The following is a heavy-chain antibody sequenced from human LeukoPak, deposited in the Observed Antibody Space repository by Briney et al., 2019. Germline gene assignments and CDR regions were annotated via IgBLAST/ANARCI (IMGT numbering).Heavy chain of an antibody. Sequence: PGGSLRLSCAASGFTLSTYSLNWVRQAQGKGLEGVGRTRNKDNSYTTEYAASVKGRFTISRDDSKNSLYLQMNSLKTEDTAVYYCASLYGSGKRWVDPWGQGTLVTVSS. CDR2: TRNKDNSYTT. CDR3: ASLYGSGKRWVDP. V-gene: IGHV3-72*01. J-gene: IGHJ5*02. D-gene: IGHD3-10*01. CDR1: GFTLSTYS.